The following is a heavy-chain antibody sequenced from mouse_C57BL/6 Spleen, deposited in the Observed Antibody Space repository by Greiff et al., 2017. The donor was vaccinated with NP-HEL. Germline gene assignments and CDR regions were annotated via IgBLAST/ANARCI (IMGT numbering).Heavy chain of an antibody. J-gene: IGHJ1*03. CDR3: ARYYDYDGDFDV. D-gene: IGHD2-4*01. Sequence: EVKVEESGGGLVQPGGSLSLSCAASGFTFTDYYMSWVRQPPGKALEWLGFIRNKANGYTTEYSASVKGRFTISRDNSQSILYLQMNALRAEDSATYYCARYYDYDGDFDVWGTGTTVTVSS. CDR1: GFTFTDYY. V-gene: IGHV7-3*01. CDR2: IRNKANGYTT.